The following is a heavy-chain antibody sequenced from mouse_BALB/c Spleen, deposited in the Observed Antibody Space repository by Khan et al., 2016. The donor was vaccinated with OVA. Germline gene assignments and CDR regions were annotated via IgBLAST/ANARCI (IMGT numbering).Heavy chain of an antibody. J-gene: IGHJ1*01. D-gene: IGHD2-13*01. CDR3: ARNGDYVDWYFEV. Sequence: VELVESGPGLVQPSQSLSITCTVSGFSLTSYGVHWVRPSPGKGLEWLGVIWSGGTTDYNAAFLSRLSISKDNSKSQVFFKMNSRQANDTAIYYCARNGDYVDWYFEVWGAGTTVTVSS. CDR2: IWSGGTT. V-gene: IGHV2-2*02. CDR1: GFSLTSYG.